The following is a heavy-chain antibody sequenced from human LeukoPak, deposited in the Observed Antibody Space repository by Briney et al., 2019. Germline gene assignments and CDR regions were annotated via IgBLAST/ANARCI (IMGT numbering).Heavy chain of an antibody. CDR2: ISGSGGST. J-gene: IGHJ3*02. CDR1: GFTFSSYA. D-gene: IGHD3-9*01. V-gene: IGHV3-23*01. CDR3: ANLLRYFDWGAFDI. Sequence: PGGSLRLSCAASGFTFSSYAMSWVRQAPGKGLKWVSAISGSGGSTYYADSVKGRFTISRDNSKNTLYLQMNSLRAEDTAVYYCANLLRYFDWGAFDIWGQGTMVTVSS.